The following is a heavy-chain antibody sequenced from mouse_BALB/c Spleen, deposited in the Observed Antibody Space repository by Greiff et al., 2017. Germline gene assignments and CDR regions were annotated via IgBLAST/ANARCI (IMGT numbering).Heavy chain of an antibody. CDR3: ARNLIRRDAMDY. V-gene: IGHV2-6-4*01. D-gene: IGHD2-12*01. CDR1: GFSLSRYS. J-gene: IGHJ4*01. CDR2: IWGGGST. Sequence: VQRVESGPGLVAPSQSLSITCTVSGFSLSRYSVHWVRQPPGKGLEWLGMIWGGGSTDYNSALKSRLSISKDNSKSQVFLKMNSLQTDDTAMYYCARNLIRRDAMDYWGQGTSVTVSS.